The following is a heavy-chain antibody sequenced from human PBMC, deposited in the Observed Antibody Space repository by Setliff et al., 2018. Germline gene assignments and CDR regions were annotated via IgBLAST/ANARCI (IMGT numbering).Heavy chain of an antibody. J-gene: IGHJ6*03. D-gene: IGHD3-10*01. CDR1: GGSISGYY. CDR3: ARDLRGVGYMDV. V-gene: IGHV4-59*12. Sequence: LSLTCTVSGGSISGYYWSWIRQPPGKGLEGIGNIYYTGSPSYSPSLRSRGTISVDTSKNQFSLRLTSVTAADTAVYYCARDLRGVGYMDVWGKGATVTVSS. CDR2: IYYTGSP.